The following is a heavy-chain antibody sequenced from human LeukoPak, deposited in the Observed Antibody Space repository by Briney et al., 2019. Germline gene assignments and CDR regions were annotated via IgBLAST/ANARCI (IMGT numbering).Heavy chain of an antibody. CDR2: IKSKTDGGTR. CDR3: VTERAGSFDY. D-gene: IGHD1-26*01. CDR1: GFTFSNAW. Sequence: PGGSLRLSCAASGFTFSNAWMNWVRQDPGKGLVWVGLIKSKTDGGTRDYAAPVKGRFTISRDDSKNTLSLQMNSLKTEDTAVYYCVTERAGSFDYWGQGTLVTVSS. J-gene: IGHJ4*02. V-gene: IGHV3-15*01.